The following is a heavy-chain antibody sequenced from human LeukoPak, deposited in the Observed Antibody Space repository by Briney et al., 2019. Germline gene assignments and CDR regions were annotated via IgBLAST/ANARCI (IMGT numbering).Heavy chain of an antibody. D-gene: IGHD1-1*01. J-gene: IGHJ4*02. CDR1: GFTFSSYG. Sequence: GRSLRLSCAASGFTFSSYGVHWVRQAPGKGLEWVAVISYDGTDKYYADSVKGRFTISRDSSKNTVYLQVNSLRAEDTAVYYCAKDIYSTGTTPRLFDYWGQGTLVTVSS. CDR2: ISYDGTDK. CDR3: AKDIYSTGTTPRLFDY. V-gene: IGHV3-30*18.